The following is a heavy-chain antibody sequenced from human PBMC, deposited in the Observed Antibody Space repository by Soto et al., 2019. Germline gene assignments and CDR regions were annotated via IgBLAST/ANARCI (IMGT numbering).Heavy chain of an antibody. CDR3: AKVVAAHIGGFDY. Sequence: PGGSLRLSCAASGFTFSSYAMSWVRQAPGKGLEWVSAISGSGGSPYYADSVKGRFTISRDNSKNTLYLQMNSLRDEDTAVYYCAKVVAAHIGGFDYWGQGTLVTVSS. V-gene: IGHV3-23*01. CDR2: ISGSGGSP. CDR1: GFTFSSYA. J-gene: IGHJ4*02. D-gene: IGHD6-6*01.